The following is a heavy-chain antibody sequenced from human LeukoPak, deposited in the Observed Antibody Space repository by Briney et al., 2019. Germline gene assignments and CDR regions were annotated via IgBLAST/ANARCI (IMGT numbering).Heavy chain of an antibody. CDR2: IYTSGST. V-gene: IGHV4-4*07. CDR3: ARDHLLFWYYGMDV. D-gene: IGHD2-2*01. Sequence: SETLSLTCTVSGGSISSYYWSWIRQPAGKGLEWIGRIYTSGSTNYNPSLKSRVTMSVDTSKNQFSLKLSSVTAADTAVYYCARDHLLFWYYGMDVWGQGTTVTVSS. J-gene: IGHJ6*02. CDR1: GGSISSYY.